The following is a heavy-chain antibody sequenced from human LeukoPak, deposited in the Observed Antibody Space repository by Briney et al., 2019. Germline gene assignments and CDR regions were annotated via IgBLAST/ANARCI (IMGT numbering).Heavy chain of an antibody. D-gene: IGHD5-18*01. V-gene: IGHV4-59*01. CDR3: ARVHGYSYGVFDY. Sequence: SETLSLTCTVSGGSISSYYWSWIRQPPGKGLEWIGYIYYSGSTNYNPSLKSRVTISVDTSKNQFSLKLSSATAADTAVYYCARVHGYSYGVFDYWGQGTLVTVSS. J-gene: IGHJ4*02. CDR1: GGSISSYY. CDR2: IYYSGST.